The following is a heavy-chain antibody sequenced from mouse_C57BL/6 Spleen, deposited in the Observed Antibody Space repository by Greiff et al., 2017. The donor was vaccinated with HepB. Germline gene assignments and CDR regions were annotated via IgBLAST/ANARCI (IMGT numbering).Heavy chain of an antibody. J-gene: IGHJ4*01. Sequence: EVKLMESGPELVKPGASVKISCKASGYSFTDYNMNWVKQSNGKSLEWIGVINPNYGTTSYNQKFKGKATLTVDQSSSTAYMQLNSLTSEDSAVYYCAWYGSSYYYAMDYWGQGTSVTVSS. CDR2: INPNYGTT. V-gene: IGHV1-39*01. CDR3: AWYGSSYYYAMDY. D-gene: IGHD1-1*01. CDR1: GYSFTDYN.